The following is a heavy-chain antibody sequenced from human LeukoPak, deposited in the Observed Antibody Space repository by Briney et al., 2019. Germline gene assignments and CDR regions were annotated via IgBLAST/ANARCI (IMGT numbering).Heavy chain of an antibody. D-gene: IGHD3-9*01. V-gene: IGHV3-23*01. Sequence: PGGSLRLSCVASGFTFTNYAMSWVRQAPGKGLEWVSAITGSDGSSYYADPVKGRFTISRDNSKNTLYLQVNSLRAEDTAVYYCAKWGDYDILTGYYVPDYWGQGTLVTVSS. CDR2: ITGSDGSS. J-gene: IGHJ4*02. CDR1: GFTFTNYA. CDR3: AKWGDYDILTGYYVPDY.